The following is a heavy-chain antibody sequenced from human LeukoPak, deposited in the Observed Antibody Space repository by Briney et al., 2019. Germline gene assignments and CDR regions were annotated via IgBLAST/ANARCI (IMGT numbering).Heavy chain of an antibody. CDR1: GFTFSSYW. Sequence: GGSLRLSCAASGFTFSSYWMHWVRQAPGKGLVWVSRINSDGSSTSYADSVKGRFTISRDNAKNTLYLQMNSLRAENTAVYYCASDETAMAHFDYWGQGTLVTVSS. J-gene: IGHJ4*02. D-gene: IGHD5-18*01. V-gene: IGHV3-74*01. CDR2: INSDGSST. CDR3: ASDETAMAHFDY.